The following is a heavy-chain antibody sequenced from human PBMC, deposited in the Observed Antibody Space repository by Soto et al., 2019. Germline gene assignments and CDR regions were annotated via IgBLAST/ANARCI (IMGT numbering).Heavy chain of an antibody. CDR3: AKDAVYRDGLWLMDS. CDR2: VTGSGSQI. D-gene: IGHD2-21*01. J-gene: IGHJ5*02. CDR1: GFTISTYA. Sequence: PGGSLRLSCAASGFTISTYAMTWVRQAPGKGLECVSSVTGSGSQIYYADSVKGRFTISKDNSKNTLYLQMSSLREEDTALYYCAKDAVYRDGLWLMDSWGQGTLVTVSS. V-gene: IGHV3-23*01.